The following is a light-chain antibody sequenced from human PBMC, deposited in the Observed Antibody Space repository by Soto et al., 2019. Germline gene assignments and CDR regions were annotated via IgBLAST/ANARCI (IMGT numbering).Light chain of an antibody. CDR1: SSDVGGYKY. CDR3: SSYTSSSTLFV. J-gene: IGLJ1*01. V-gene: IGLV2-14*01. CDR2: EVS. Sequence: QSALTQPASVSGSPGQSITISCTGTSSDVGGYKYVTWYQHHPGKAPKLMIYEVSNRPSGVSYRFSGSKSGNTASLTISGLQAEDEADYFCSSYTSSSTLFVFGTGTKVTVL.